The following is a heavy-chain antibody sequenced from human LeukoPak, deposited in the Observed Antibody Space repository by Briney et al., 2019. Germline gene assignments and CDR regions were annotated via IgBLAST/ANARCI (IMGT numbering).Heavy chain of an antibody. Sequence: WASVKVSCKASGYTFTGYYMHWVRQAPGQGLEWMGWINPNSGGTNYAQKFPGRVTMTRDTSISTAYMELSRLRSDDTAVYYCARPKLGDAFDIWGQGTMVTVSS. CDR2: INPNSGGT. J-gene: IGHJ3*02. CDR1: GYTFTGYY. CDR3: ARPKLGDAFDI. V-gene: IGHV1-2*02. D-gene: IGHD7-27*01.